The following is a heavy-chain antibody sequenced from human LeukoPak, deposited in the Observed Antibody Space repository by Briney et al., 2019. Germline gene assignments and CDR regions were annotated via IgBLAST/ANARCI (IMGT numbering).Heavy chain of an antibody. Sequence: PGGSLRLSCTVSGFTVSSNSMSWVRQAPGTGLEWVSFIYSDNTHYSDSVKGRFTLSRDNSKNTLYLQMNSLRAEDTAVYYCAKGSKAVLITRDHYMDVWGTGTTVTISS. V-gene: IGHV3-66*03. J-gene: IGHJ6*03. D-gene: IGHD3-16*01. CDR3: AKGSKAVLITRDHYMDV. CDR2: IYSDNT. CDR1: GFTVSSNS.